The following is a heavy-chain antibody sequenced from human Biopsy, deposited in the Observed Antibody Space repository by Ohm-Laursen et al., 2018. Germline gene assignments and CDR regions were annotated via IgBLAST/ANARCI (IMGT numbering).Heavy chain of an antibody. J-gene: IGHJ4*02. Sequence: ASVKVSCKASGYTFTSYDISWVRQAPGHGLEWQGWISPYNDKTSYPPKLQDRVTMTADTSTNTAHMELRSLISDDTAVYYCARVFCTSTTCYGLLDNWGQGTVVTVSS. V-gene: IGHV1-18*01. CDR3: ARVFCTSTTCYGLLDN. D-gene: IGHD2/OR15-2a*01. CDR2: ISPYNDKT. CDR1: GYTFTSYD.